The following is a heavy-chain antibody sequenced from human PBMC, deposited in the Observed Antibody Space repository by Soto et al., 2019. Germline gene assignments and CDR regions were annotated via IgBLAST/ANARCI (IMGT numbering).Heavy chain of an antibody. CDR2: INHSGST. V-gene: IGHV4-34*01. J-gene: IGHJ4*02. CDR3: ARDKFLLSY. Sequence: SETLSLTCAVYGGSFSDYSWTWIRQPPGKGLEWIGEINHSGSTYYNPSLKSRVTISVDTSKNQFSLKLTSVTAEDTAVYYCARDKFLLSYWGQGTPVTVSS. CDR1: GGSFSDYS.